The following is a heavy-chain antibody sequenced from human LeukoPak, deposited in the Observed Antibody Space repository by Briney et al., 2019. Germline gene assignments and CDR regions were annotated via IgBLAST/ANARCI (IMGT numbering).Heavy chain of an antibody. CDR3: ATLLYYYGMDA. V-gene: IGHV1-2*02. CDR2: INPNSGGT. D-gene: IGHD2-15*01. J-gene: IGHJ6*02. CDR1: GGTFSSYA. Sequence: ASVKVSCKASGGTFSSYAISWVRQAPGQGLEWMGWINPNSGGTNYAQKFQGRVTMTRDTSISTAYMELSRLRSDDTAVYYCATLLYYYGMDAWGQGTTVTVSS.